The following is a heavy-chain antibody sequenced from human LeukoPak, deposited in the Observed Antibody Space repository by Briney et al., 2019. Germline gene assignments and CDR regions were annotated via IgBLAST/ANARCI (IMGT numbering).Heavy chain of an antibody. V-gene: IGHV4-34*01. CDR2: INHSGST. CDR1: GGSFSGYY. CDR3: ASKVVPAATVGYFDY. Sequence: PSETLSLTCAVYGGSFSGYYWSWIRQPPGKGLEWIGEINHSGSTNYNPSLKSRVTISVDTSKNQFSLKLSSVTAADTAVYYCASKVVPAATVGYFDYWGQGTLVTVSS. J-gene: IGHJ4*02. D-gene: IGHD2-2*01.